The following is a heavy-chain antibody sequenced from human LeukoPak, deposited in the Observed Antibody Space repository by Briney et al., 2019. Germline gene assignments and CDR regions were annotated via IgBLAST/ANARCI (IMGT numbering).Heavy chain of an antibody. CDR1: GFTFDDYG. CDR3: ARALASLNWNYADFDY. CDR2: INWNGGST. V-gene: IGHV3-20*04. Sequence: EGSLRLSCAASGFTFDDYGMSWVRHAPGKGLEWVSGINWNGGSTGFADSVKGRFTISRDNAKNSLYLQMNSLRAEDTALYYCARALASLNWNYADFDYWGQGTLVTVSS. D-gene: IGHD1-7*01. J-gene: IGHJ4*02.